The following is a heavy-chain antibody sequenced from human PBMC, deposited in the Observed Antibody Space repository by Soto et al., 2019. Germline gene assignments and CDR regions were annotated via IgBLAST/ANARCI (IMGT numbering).Heavy chain of an antibody. V-gene: IGHV3-64*01. CDR1: GFTFSNYE. Sequence: EAQLVESGGGLVQPGGSLRLSCAASGFTFSNYEMHWVRQAPGKGLEYVSGISNNGAHTDYAKSVKGRFTISRDNSKNTLYLQRGSLRAEDMALYYCARRGYGSRWPNVYMDVWGKGTTVTVSS. CDR2: ISNNGAHT. CDR3: ARRGYGSRWPNVYMDV. J-gene: IGHJ6*03. D-gene: IGHD6-13*01.